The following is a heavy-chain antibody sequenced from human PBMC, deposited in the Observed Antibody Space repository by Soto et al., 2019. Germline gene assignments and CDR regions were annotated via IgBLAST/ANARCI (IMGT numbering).Heavy chain of an antibody. J-gene: IGHJ4*02. CDR3: AALHFWSGPWTHTRLDY. Sequence: PSETLSLTCSVSGDSISTVDYFWAWIRQPPGQALEYIGYIYKRTTTYYNPSLTSRVTISVDKSKNHFSLKLTSVTAADTAVYYCAALHFWSGPWTHTRLDYWGQGTLVTVSS. CDR2: IYKRTTT. D-gene: IGHD3-3*02. CDR1: GDSISTVDYF. V-gene: IGHV4-39*07.